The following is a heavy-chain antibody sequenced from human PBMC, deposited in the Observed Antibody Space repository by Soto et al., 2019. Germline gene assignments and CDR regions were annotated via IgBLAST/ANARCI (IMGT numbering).Heavy chain of an antibody. J-gene: IGHJ3*02. D-gene: IGHD2-15*01. V-gene: IGHV1-69*13. Sequence: SVKVSCKASGGTFSSYAISWVRQAPGQGLEWMGGIIPIFGTANYAQKFQGRVTITADESTSTAYMELSSLRSEDTAVYYCARAYCSGGSCYPSGAFDIWGQGTMVTVSS. CDR2: IIPIFGTA. CDR3: ARAYCSGGSCYPSGAFDI. CDR1: GGTFSSYA.